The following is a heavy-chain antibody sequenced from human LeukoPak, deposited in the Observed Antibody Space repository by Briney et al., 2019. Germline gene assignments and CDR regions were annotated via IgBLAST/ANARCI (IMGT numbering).Heavy chain of an antibody. J-gene: IGHJ4*02. CDR3: AHSIVVLPTTMRLFDY. D-gene: IGHD2-2*01. CDR1: GFSLSTSGVG. V-gene: IGHV2-5*02. CDR2: IYWDDDK. Sequence: SGLTLVKPTQTLTLTCTFSGFSLSTSGVGVGWIRQPPRKALEWLALIYWDDDKRYSPSPKSSLTITNDTSKNQVVLTMTNMDPVDTATYYCAHSIVVLPTTMRLFDYWGQRTLVTVSS.